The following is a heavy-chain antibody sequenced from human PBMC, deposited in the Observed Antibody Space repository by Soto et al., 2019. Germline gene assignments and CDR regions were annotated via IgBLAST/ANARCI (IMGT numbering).Heavy chain of an antibody. CDR2: IHHDGSNT. CDR1: GFTFSTYG. V-gene: IGHV3-33*01. CDR3: ARWIRSLNYDY. D-gene: IGHD2-2*03. J-gene: IGHJ4*02. Sequence: QVQLVESGGGVVQPGTSLRLSCAASGFTFSTYGMHWVRQAPGKGLEWVASIHHDGSNTHYADTAKGRFTVSKDNSKNTLFLQMDSLRVGDTAVYFCARWIRSLNYDYWGQGTLLIVSS.